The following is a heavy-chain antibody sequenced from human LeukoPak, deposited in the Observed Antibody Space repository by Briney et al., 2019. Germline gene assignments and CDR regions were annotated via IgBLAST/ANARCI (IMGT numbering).Heavy chain of an antibody. CDR1: GYSFTTYW. V-gene: IGHV5-51*01. J-gene: IGHJ4*02. D-gene: IGHD6-6*01. Sequence: PGESLKISCKGSGYSFTTYWIGWVRQMPGKGLEWMGIIYPGDSDTRYSPSFQGQVTFSADKSINTAYLQWSSLKASDTAMYYCARHSFEYSSSTPFDYWGQGTLVTASS. CDR3: ARHSFEYSSSTPFDY. CDR2: IYPGDSDT.